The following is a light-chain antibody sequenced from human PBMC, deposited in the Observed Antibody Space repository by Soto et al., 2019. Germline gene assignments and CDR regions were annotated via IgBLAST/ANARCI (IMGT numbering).Light chain of an antibody. CDR2: DAY. Sequence: DIQMTQSPSTLSAPAGDRATITCRASQSISNWLVWYQQKPGKAPKVLIYDAYSLESGVPSRFSGSGSGTEFTLTISSLQPDDAATYYCQQIYSLMTFGGGTKVDIK. CDR1: QSISNW. V-gene: IGKV1-5*01. J-gene: IGKJ4*01. CDR3: QQIYSLMT.